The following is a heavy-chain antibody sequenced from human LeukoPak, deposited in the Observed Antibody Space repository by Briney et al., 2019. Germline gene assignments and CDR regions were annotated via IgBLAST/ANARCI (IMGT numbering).Heavy chain of an antibody. CDR2: IIPIFGTA. V-gene: IGHV1-69*13. J-gene: IGHJ6*02. CDR3: ARGYKGPDYYYYGMDV. D-gene: IGHD3-10*01. CDR1: GGTFSSYA. Sequence: SVKVSCKASGGTFSSYAISWVRQAPGQGLEWMGGIIPIFGTANYAQKFQGRVTITADESTSTAYMELSSLRSEDTAVYYCARGYKGPDYYYYGMDVWGQGTTVTVSS.